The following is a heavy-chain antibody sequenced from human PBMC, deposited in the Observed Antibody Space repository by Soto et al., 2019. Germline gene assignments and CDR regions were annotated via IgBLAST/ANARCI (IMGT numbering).Heavy chain of an antibody. Sequence: SGPTLVNPTQTLTLTCTFAGFSPSTSGMCVSWIRQPPGKALEWLALIDWDDDKYYSTSLKTRLTISKDTSKNQVVLTMTNMDPVDTATYYCARTNVLRYFDWLSTPATWFDPWGQGTLVTVSS. V-gene: IGHV2-70*01. J-gene: IGHJ5*02. CDR2: IDWDDDK. CDR1: GFSPSTSGMC. D-gene: IGHD3-9*01. CDR3: ARTNVLRYFDWLSTPATWFDP.